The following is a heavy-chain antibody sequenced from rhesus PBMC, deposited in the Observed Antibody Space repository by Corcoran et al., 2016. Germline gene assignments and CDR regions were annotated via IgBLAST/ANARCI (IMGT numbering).Heavy chain of an antibody. CDR2: INVGSGST. CDR3: VRVTRVFDFDY. CDR1: GPPISSNY. V-gene: IGHV4S2*01. D-gene: IGHD3-9*01. J-gene: IGHJ4*01. Sequence: VQLQESGQVLVKPSESLPLSCAVSGPPISSNYWRWFRQTHGKGLEWIGYINVGSGSTNYNPSLKSRVTISKDTSENQFSLKLNSVTAADTAVYYCVRVTRVFDFDYWGQGVLVTVSS.